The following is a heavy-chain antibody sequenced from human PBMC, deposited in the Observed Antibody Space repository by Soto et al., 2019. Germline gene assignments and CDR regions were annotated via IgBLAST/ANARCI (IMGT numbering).Heavy chain of an antibody. CDR2: TRDKANSYTT. V-gene: IGHV3-72*01. Sequence: PGGSLRLSCAASGFTFSDHSMDWVRQAPGKGLDWVGRTRDKANSYTTEYAASVKGRFTISRDDSKNSLYLQMNSLKIEDTAVYYCASLIDDYWGQGTLVTVSS. J-gene: IGHJ4*02. CDR3: ASLIDDY. CDR1: GFTFSDHS.